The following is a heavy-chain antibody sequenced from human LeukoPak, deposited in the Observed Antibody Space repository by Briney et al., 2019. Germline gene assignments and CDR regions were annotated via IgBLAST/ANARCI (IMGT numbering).Heavy chain of an antibody. D-gene: IGHD2-15*01. J-gene: IGHJ6*03. CDR2: IIPLFGTP. CDR1: GYTFTSYY. V-gene: IGHV1-69*06. CDR3: ASATLRCSGGSCYKMDV. Sequence: SVKVSCKASGYTFTSYYMHWVRQAPGQGLEWMGGIIPLFGTPDYAQKFQDRLTITADKSTSTAYMELSSLRSEDTAVYYCASATLRCSGGSCYKMDVWGKGTTVTVSS.